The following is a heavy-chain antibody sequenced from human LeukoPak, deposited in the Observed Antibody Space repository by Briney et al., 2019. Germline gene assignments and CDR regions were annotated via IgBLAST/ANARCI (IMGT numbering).Heavy chain of an antibody. CDR3: ARGRPREGGNRPGYFDL. V-gene: IGHV4-34*01. Sequence: PSETLSLTCAVYGGSFSGYYWSWIRQPPGKGLEWIGEINHSGSTNYNPSLKSRVTISVDTSKNQFSLKLSSVTAADTAVYYRARGRPREGGNRPGYFDLWGRGTLVTVSS. D-gene: IGHD4-23*01. CDR2: INHSGST. CDR1: GGSFSGYY. J-gene: IGHJ2*01.